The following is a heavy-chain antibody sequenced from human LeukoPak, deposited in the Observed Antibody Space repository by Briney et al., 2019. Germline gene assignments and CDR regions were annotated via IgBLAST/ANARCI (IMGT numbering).Heavy chain of an antibody. J-gene: IGHJ4*02. Sequence: GGSLRLSCAASGFTFSSYSMNWVRQAPGKGLEWVSSISSSSSYIYYADSVKGRFTISRDNAKNSLYLQMNSLRAEDTAVYYCARDPFVVVPAAIQRFDYWGQGTLVTVSS. CDR1: GFTFSSYS. CDR3: ARDPFVVVPAAIQRFDY. V-gene: IGHV3-21*01. CDR2: ISSSSSYI. D-gene: IGHD2-2*02.